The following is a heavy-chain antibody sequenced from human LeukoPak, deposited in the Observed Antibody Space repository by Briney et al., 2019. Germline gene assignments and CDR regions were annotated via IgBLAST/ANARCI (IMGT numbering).Heavy chain of an antibody. CDR2: ISYDGSNK. V-gene: IGHV3-30*04. Sequence: GGSLRLSCAASGFTFSSYAMHWVRQAPGKGLEWVAVISYDGSNKYYADSVKGRFTISRDNSKNTLYLQMNSLRAEDTAVYYCARDITMVREETGLFDYWGQEPWSPSPQ. D-gene: IGHD3-10*01. J-gene: IGHJ4*01. CDR1: GFTFSSYA. CDR3: ARDITMVREETGLFDY.